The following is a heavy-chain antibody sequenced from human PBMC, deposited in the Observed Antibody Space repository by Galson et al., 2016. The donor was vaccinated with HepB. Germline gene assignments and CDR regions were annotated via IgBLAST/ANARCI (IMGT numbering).Heavy chain of an antibody. V-gene: IGHV3-21*01. D-gene: IGHD2-21*02. Sequence: SLRLSCAASGFTFSSYSMNWVRQAPGKGLEWFHSIIIGGVFLYNPTPLKGRFTIPRNTAKNPLYLQMTSLRAEDTAVYYCSGYRLLITHYNYDMDVWGQGTTVTVSS. CDR2: IIIGGVFL. CDR1: GFTFSSYS. CDR3: SGYRLLITHYNYDMDV. J-gene: IGHJ6*02.